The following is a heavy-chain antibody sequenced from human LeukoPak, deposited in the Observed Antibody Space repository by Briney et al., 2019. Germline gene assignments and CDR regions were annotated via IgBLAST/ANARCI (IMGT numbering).Heavy chain of an antibody. CDR2: IYYSGST. V-gene: IGHV4-39*01. J-gene: IGHJ6*03. CDR3: ARHRLDRYSSSYYYYYMDV. D-gene: IGHD6-6*01. Sequence: PSETLSLTCTVSGGSISSSSYYWGWIRQPPGKGLEWIGSIYYSGSTYYNPSLKSRVTISVDTSKNQFSLKLSSVTAADTAVYYCARHRLDRYSSSYYYYYMDVWGKGTTVTVSS. CDR1: GGSISSSSYY.